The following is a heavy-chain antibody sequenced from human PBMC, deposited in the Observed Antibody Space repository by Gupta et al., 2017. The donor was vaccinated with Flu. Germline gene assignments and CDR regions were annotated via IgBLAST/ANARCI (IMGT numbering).Heavy chain of an antibody. CDR2: INPSGGST. V-gene: IGHV1-46*01. Sequence: QVQLVQSGAEVKKPGASVKVSCKASGYTFTSYYMHWVRQAPGQGLEWMGIINPSGGSTSYAQKFQGRVTMTRDTSTSTVYMELSSLRSEDTAVYYCAREEIGYCSSTSCYAIESHGNYYYYGMDVWGQGTTVTVSS. D-gene: IGHD2-2*01. CDR1: GYTFTSYY. CDR3: AREEIGYCSSTSCYAIESHGNYYYYGMDV. J-gene: IGHJ6*02.